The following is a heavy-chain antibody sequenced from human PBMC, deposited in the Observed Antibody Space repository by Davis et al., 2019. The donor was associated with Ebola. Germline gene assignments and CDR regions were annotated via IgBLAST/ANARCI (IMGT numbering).Heavy chain of an antibody. CDR2: INHSGST. V-gene: IGHV4-39*07. CDR1: GGSISSSSYY. CDR3: ARGYDSSYYYYGMDV. Sequence: SETLSLTCTVSGGSISSSSYYWGWLRQPPGKGLEWIGEINHSGSTNYKSSLKSRVTISVDTSKNQFSLKLSSVTAADTAVYYCARGYDSSYYYYGMDVWGQGTTVTVSS. D-gene: IGHD3-3*01. J-gene: IGHJ6*02.